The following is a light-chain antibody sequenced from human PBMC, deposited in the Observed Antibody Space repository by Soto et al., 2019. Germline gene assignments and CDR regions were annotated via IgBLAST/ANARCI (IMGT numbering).Light chain of an antibody. V-gene: IGLV2-14*01. CDR3: SSYTSSGTLGV. CDR1: SSDIGYNY. CDR2: EVD. Sequence: QSALTQPASVSGSPGQSITISCTGTSSDIGYNYVSWYQQYPGKAPKLMIYEVDNRPSGVSNRFSGSRSGNTASLTISGLQAEDEADYYCSSYTSSGTLGVFGTGTKLTVL. J-gene: IGLJ1*01.